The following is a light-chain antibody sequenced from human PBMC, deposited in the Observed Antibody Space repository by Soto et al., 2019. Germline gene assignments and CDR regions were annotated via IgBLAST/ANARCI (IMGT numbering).Light chain of an antibody. Sequence: EIVMTQSPATLSVSPGEIATLSFTASQSVSSNLAWYQQKPGQAPRLLIYGASTRATGIPARFSGSGSGTDFTLTISSLEPEDFAVYYCQQRSNWPSITFGQGTRLEIK. V-gene: IGKV3-11*01. CDR1: QSVSSN. CDR3: QQRSNWPSIT. CDR2: GAS. J-gene: IGKJ5*01.